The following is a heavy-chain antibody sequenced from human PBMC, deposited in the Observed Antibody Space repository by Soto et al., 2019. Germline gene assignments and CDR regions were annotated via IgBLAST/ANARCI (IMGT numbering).Heavy chain of an antibody. CDR2: IYYSGST. Sequence: PSETLSLTCTVSGGSISSSSYYWGWIRQPPGKGLEWIGSIYYSGSTYYNPSLKSRVTISVDTSKNQFSLKLSSVTAADTAVYYCARHVGFDWLLPFDYWDQGTLVTVSS. CDR3: ARHVGFDWLLPFDY. J-gene: IGHJ4*02. CDR1: GGSISSSSYY. D-gene: IGHD3-9*01. V-gene: IGHV4-39*01.